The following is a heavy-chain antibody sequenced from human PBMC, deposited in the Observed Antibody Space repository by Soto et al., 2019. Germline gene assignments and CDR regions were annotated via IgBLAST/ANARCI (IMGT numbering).Heavy chain of an antibody. CDR1: GFTFSSYA. CDR2: ISGSGDRT. D-gene: IGHD5-18*01. CDR3: AKDRLDGYSYGDFEY. V-gene: IGHV3-23*01. J-gene: IGHJ4*02. Sequence: GGSLRLSCAASGFTFSSYAMTWVRQAPGKGLEWVSAISGSGDRTYYADSVKGRFTISRDNSKDTLYLQMNSLRGEDTAIYYCAKDRLDGYSYGDFEYWGQGTLVTVSS.